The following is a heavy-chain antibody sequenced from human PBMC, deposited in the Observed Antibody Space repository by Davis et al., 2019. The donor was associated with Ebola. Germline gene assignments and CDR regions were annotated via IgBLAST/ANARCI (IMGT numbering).Heavy chain of an antibody. J-gene: IGHJ6*02. CDR1: GGSFSVSY. CDR3: ASPPGYYGMDV. CDR2: INHSGST. Sequence: SQTLSLTCAVYGGSFSVSYWCWIRHPPGKGLEWIGEINHSGSTNYNPPLKSRVTISVDTSKNQFPLKLSSVTAADTAVYYCASPPGYYGMDVWGQGTTVTVSS. V-gene: IGHV4-34*01.